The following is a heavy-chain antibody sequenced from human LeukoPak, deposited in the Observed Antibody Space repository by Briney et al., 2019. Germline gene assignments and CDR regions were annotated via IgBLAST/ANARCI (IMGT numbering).Heavy chain of an antibody. J-gene: IGHJ4*02. CDR2: IKPNSGGT. CDR1: GYTFTGYY. Sequence: ASVKVSCKASGYTFTGYYMHWVRQAPGQGLEWMGWIKPNSGGTNYAQKFQGRVTMTRDTSISTAYMELSRLRSDDTAVYYCARVLSGSYLYYFDYWGQGTLVTVSS. D-gene: IGHD1-26*01. V-gene: IGHV1-2*02. CDR3: ARVLSGSYLYYFDY.